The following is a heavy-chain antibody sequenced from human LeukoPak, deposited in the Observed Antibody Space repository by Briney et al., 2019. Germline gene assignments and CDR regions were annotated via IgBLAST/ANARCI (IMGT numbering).Heavy chain of an antibody. D-gene: IGHD1-26*01. CDR2: ISYDGSNK. CDR1: GFTFTIYA. Sequence: PGGSLRLSCAASGFTFTIYAMTWVRQAPGKGLEWVAIISYDGSNKYYADSVKGRFTISRDNSKNTLYLQMNSLRAEDTAVYYCARASGSYPPAEYFHHWGQGTLVTVSS. CDR3: ARASGSYPPAEYFHH. J-gene: IGHJ1*01. V-gene: IGHV3-30*04.